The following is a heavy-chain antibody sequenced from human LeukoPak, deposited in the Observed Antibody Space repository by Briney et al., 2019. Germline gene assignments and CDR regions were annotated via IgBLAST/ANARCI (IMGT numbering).Heavy chain of an antibody. V-gene: IGHV4-39*07. CDR1: GGSISSSSYY. CDR3: ASFMVRGVIASY. J-gene: IGHJ4*02. D-gene: IGHD3-10*01. Sequence: SETLSLTCTVSGGSISSSSYYWGWIRQPPGKGLEWIGSIYYSGSTYYNPSLKSRVTISVDTSKNQFSLKLSSVTAADTAVYYCASFMVRGVIASYWGQGTLVTVSS. CDR2: IYYSGST.